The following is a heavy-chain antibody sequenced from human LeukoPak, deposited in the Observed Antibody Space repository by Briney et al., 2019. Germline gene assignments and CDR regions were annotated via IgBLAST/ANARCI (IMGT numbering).Heavy chain of an antibody. V-gene: IGHV3-30-3*01. CDR3: ARDAASNVDTAYYFDY. Sequence: GRSLRLSCAASGFTFSSYAMHWVRQAPGKGLEWVAVISYDGSNKYYADSVKGRFTISRDNSKNTLYLQMNSLRAEDTAVYYCARDAASNVDTAYYFDYWGQGTLVTVSS. CDR1: GFTFSSYA. D-gene: IGHD5-18*01. J-gene: IGHJ4*02. CDR2: ISYDGSNK.